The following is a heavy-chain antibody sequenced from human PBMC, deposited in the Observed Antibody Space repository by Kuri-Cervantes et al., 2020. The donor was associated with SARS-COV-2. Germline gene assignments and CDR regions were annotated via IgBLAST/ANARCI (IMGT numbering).Heavy chain of an antibody. D-gene: IGHD3-3*01. Sequence: ASVQVSCKASGYTFTGYYMHWVRQAPGQGLEWMGWINPNSGGTNYAQKFQGRVTMTRDTSISTAYMELSSLRSEDTAVYYCARSVREYDFWSGYPNWFDPWGQGTLVTVSS. CDR1: GYTFTGYY. J-gene: IGHJ5*02. CDR2: INPNSGGT. CDR3: ARSVREYDFWSGYPNWFDP. V-gene: IGHV1-2*02.